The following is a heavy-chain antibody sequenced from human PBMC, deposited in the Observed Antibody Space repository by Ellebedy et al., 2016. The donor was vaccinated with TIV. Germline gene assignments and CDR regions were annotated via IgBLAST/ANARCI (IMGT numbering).Heavy chain of an antibody. Sequence: GESLKISXAASGFTFSSYSMNWVRQAPGKGLDWVSSISSSSSYIYYADSVKGRFTISRDNAKNSLYLQMNSLRAEDTAVYYCARVEGVWFGELLHCWGQGTLVTVSS. D-gene: IGHD3-10*01. J-gene: IGHJ4*02. CDR1: GFTFSSYS. V-gene: IGHV3-21*01. CDR3: ARVEGVWFGELLHC. CDR2: ISSSSSYI.